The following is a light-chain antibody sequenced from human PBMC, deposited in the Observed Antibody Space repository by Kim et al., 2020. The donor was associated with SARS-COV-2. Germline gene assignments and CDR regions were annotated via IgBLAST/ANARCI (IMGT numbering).Light chain of an antibody. CDR2: YDS. Sequence: SYELTQPPSVSVAPGKTARITRGGNNIGSKSVHWYQQKPGQAPVLVIYYDSDRPSGIPERFSGSNSGNTATLTISRVEAGDEADYYCQVWDSSSDPVVFG. J-gene: IGLJ2*01. CDR3: QVWDSSSDPVV. CDR1: NIGSKS. V-gene: IGLV3-21*04.